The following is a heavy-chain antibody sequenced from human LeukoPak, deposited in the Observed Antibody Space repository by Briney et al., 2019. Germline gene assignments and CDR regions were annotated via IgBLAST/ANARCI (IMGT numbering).Heavy chain of an antibody. D-gene: IGHD1-26*01. Sequence: PGGSLRLSCAASGFTFSSYAMSWVRQAPGRGLEWVSAISGSGGSTYYADSVKGRFTISRDNSKNTLYLQMNSLRAEDTAVYYCAKVRWELLGFDYWGQGTLVTVSS. J-gene: IGHJ4*02. V-gene: IGHV3-23*01. CDR3: AKVRWELLGFDY. CDR1: GFTFSSYA. CDR2: ISGSGGST.